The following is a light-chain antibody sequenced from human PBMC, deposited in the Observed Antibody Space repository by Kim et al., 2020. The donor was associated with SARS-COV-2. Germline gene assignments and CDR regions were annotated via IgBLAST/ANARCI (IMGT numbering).Light chain of an antibody. J-gene: IGLJ3*02. CDR3: QSDGGSSWV. V-gene: IGLV6-57*03. CDR2: DDN. Sequence: NFMLTQPHSVSESPGKTVTISCTRSSGSIASNYVQWYQQRPGSAPTTVIYDDNRRPSGVPDRFSGSIDSSSNSASLTIPGLKTEDEADYYCQSDGGSSWVFGGGTKLTVL. CDR1: SGSIASNY.